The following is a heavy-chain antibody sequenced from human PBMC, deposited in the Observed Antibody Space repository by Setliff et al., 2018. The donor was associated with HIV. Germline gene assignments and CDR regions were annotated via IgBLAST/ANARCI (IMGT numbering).Heavy chain of an antibody. CDR3: ARDQGLWDYGGKFLLREYFNH. CDR1: GYKFTGHH. J-gene: IGHJ1*01. V-gene: IGHV1-2*06. Sequence: ASVKVSCKASGYKFTGHHIQWMRQAPGQGLEWMGRINPNMGDTQYAQKFQGRIIMTRDTSINTVYMELGSLTSDDTALYYCARDQGLWDYGGKFLLREYFNHWGQGTLVTVSS. CDR2: INPNMGDT. D-gene: IGHD4-17*01.